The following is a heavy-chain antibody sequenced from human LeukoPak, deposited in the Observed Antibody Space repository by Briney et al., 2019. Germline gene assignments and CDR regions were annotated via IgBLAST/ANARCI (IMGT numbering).Heavy chain of an antibody. Sequence: SETLSLTCAVYGGSFSGYYWSWIRQPPGKGLEGIGEINHSGSTNYNPSLKSRVTISVDTSKNQFSLKLSSVTAADTAVYYCARARSTAMVRRKNYFDYWGQGTLVTVSS. V-gene: IGHV4-34*01. CDR2: INHSGST. D-gene: IGHD5-18*01. CDR1: GGSFSGYY. CDR3: ARARSTAMVRRKNYFDY. J-gene: IGHJ4*02.